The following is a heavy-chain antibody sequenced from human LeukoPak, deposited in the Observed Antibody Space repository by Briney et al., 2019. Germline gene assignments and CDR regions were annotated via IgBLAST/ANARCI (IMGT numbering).Heavy chain of an antibody. J-gene: IGHJ4*02. CDR1: GGTFSSYA. CDR3: ARGWLAETTVVTPYNY. D-gene: IGHD4-23*01. V-gene: IGHV1-69*13. CDR2: IIPIFGTA. Sequence: PVTVSCTASGGTFSSYAISWVRQAPGQGLEWMGGIIPIFGTANYAQKFQGRVTITADESTSTAYMELSSLRSEDTAVYYCARGWLAETTVVTPYNYWGQGTLVTVSS.